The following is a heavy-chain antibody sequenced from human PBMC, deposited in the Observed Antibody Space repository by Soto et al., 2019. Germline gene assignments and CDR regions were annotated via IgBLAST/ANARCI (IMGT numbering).Heavy chain of an antibody. Sequence: ASVKVSCKASGGTFSSYAISWVRQAPGQGLEWMGGIIPIFGTANYAQKFQGRVTITADESTSTAYMELSSLRSEDTAVYYCARSQVSKLELRYYYYYGMDVWGQGTTVTVS. CDR3: ARSQVSKLELRYYYYYGMDV. V-gene: IGHV1-69*13. D-gene: IGHD1-7*01. J-gene: IGHJ6*02. CDR1: GGTFSSYA. CDR2: IIPIFGTA.